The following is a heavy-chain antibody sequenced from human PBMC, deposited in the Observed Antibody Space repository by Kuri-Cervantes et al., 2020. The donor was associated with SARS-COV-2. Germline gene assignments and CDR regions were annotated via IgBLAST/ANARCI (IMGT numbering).Heavy chain of an antibody. Sequence: GGSLRLSCKASGGTFSSYAISWVRQAPGQGLEWMGGIIPIFGTANYAQKFQGRVTITADKSTSTAYMELSSLRSEDTAVYYCARDHGRNYDYVWGSYRLGGLVNWGQGTLVTVSS. CDR1: GGTFSSYA. V-gene: IGHV1-69*06. J-gene: IGHJ4*02. D-gene: IGHD3-16*02. CDR2: IIPIFGTA. CDR3: ARDHGRNYDYVWGSYRLGGLVN.